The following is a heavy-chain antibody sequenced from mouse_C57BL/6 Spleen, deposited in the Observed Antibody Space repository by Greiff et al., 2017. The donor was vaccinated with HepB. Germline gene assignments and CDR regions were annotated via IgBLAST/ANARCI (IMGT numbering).Heavy chain of an antibody. Sequence: VQLQQSGPGLVKPSQSLSLTCSVTGYSITSGYYWNWIRQFPGNKLEWMGYISYDGSNNYNPSLKNRISITRDTSKNQFFLKLNSVTTEDTATYYCALDSSGSFAYWGQGTLVTVSA. CDR3: ALDSSGSFAY. CDR2: ISYDGSN. CDR1: GYSITSGYY. D-gene: IGHD3-2*02. V-gene: IGHV3-6*01. J-gene: IGHJ3*01.